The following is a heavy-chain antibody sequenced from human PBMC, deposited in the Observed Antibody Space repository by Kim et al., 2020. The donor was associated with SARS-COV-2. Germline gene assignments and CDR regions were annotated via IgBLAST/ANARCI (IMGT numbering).Heavy chain of an antibody. J-gene: IGHJ6*02. V-gene: IGHV3-74*01. CDR3: SRVASSWYYYYGMDV. D-gene: IGHD2-2*01. Sequence: GGSLRLSCAASGFTFNNYWMHWVRQAPGKGLEWVSRINSDGSSTDYADSVKGRFTISRDSAKNTLYLQMNNLRAEDTAVYYCSRVASSWYYYYGMDVWGQGTTVTVSS. CDR2: INSDGSST. CDR1: GFTFNNYW.